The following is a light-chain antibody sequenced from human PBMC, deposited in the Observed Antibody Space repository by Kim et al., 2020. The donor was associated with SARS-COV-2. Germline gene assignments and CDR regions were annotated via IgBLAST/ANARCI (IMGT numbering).Light chain of an antibody. CDR1: KLGDKY. V-gene: IGLV3-1*01. Sequence: VSPGKTASMTCSGDKLGDKYACWYQQKPGQSPVLVIYQDSKRPSGIPERFSGSNSGNTATLTISGTQAMDEADYYCQAWDSSTYVFGTGTKVTVL. J-gene: IGLJ1*01. CDR3: QAWDSSTYV. CDR2: QDS.